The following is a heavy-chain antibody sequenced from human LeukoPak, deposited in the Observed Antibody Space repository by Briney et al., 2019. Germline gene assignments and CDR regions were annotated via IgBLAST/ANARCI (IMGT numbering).Heavy chain of an antibody. J-gene: IGHJ4*02. D-gene: IGHD4-17*01. V-gene: IGHV3-48*03. CDR3: ARYGDYDLTKYYFDY. Sequence: GGSLRLSCAASGFTFSSYEMNWVRQAPGKGLEWVSYISSSGSTIYYADSVKGRFTISRDNAKNSLYLQMNSLRAEDTAVYYCARYGDYDLTKYYFDYWGQGTLVTVSS. CDR1: GFTFSSYE. CDR2: ISSSGSTI.